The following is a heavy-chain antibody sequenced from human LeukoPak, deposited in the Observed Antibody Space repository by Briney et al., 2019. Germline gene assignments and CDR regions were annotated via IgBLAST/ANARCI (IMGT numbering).Heavy chain of an antibody. V-gene: IGHV3-23*01. CDR2: ISGSGGST. CDR3: AKDRKDYCGGDCYRGYDY. CDR1: GFTFSSYA. D-gene: IGHD2-21*02. J-gene: IGHJ4*02. Sequence: GGSLRLSCAASGFTFSSYAMSWVRQAPGKGLEWVSAISGSGGSTYYADSVKGRFTISRDNSKNTLYLQMNSLRAEDTAVYYCAKDRKDYCGGDCYRGYDYWGQGTLVTVSS.